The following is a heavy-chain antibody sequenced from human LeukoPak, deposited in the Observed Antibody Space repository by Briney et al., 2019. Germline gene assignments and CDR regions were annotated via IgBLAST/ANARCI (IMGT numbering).Heavy chain of an antibody. V-gene: IGHV3-11*04. D-gene: IGHD2-15*01. J-gene: IGHJ5*02. CDR3: ARFPSVVASNVTPFP. CDR1: GFTFSDYY. Sequence: PGGSLRLSCAASGFTFSDYYMSWIRQAPGKGLEWVSYISSSGSTIYYADSVKGRFSISRDNSKNTLYPQMNSLRDEDTAVYYCARFPSVVASNVTPFPWGQGTLVTVSS. CDR2: ISSSGSTI.